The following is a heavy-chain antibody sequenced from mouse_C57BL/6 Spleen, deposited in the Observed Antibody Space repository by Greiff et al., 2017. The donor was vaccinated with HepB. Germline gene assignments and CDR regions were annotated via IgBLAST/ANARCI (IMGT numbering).Heavy chain of an antibody. Sequence: QVQLQQSGAELARPGASVKMSCKASGYTFTSYTMHWVKQRPGQGLEWIGYINPSSGYTKYNQKFKDMATLTADKSSSTAYMQLSSLTSEDSAVYYCARGGDGYYVGVNYWGQGTTLTVSS. J-gene: IGHJ2*01. CDR1: GYTFTSYT. V-gene: IGHV1-4*01. CDR3: ARGGDGYYVGVNY. D-gene: IGHD2-3*01. CDR2: INPSSGYT.